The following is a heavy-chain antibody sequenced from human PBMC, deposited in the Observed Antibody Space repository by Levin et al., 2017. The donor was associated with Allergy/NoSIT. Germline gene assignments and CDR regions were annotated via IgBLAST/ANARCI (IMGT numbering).Heavy chain of an antibody. CDR2: IYPGDSDT. V-gene: IGHV5-51*01. J-gene: IGHJ3*02. D-gene: IGHD6-13*01. CDR1: GYSFTSYW. Sequence: GGSLRLSCKGSGYSFTSYWIGWVRQMPGKGLEWMGIIYPGDSDTRYSPSFQGQVTISADKSISTAYLQWSSLKASDTAMYYCARRQQLENDAFDIWGQGTMVTVSS. CDR3: ARRQQLENDAFDI.